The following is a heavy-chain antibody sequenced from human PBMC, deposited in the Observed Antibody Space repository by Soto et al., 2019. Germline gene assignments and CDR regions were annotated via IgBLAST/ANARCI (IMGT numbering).Heavy chain of an antibody. D-gene: IGHD2-15*01. CDR1: PFTFRSYS. J-gene: IGHJ4*02. Sequence: GGSLRLSCAASPFTFRSYSMHWVRQAPGKGLEWVTSISYDGSKESYADSVKGRFAVSRDNSKNTLYLQMNSPRPEDTAVYYCARYCNGGASYSASLDYWGQGTQVTVSS. V-gene: IGHV3-30*09. CDR3: ARYCNGGASYSASLDY. CDR2: ISYDGSKE.